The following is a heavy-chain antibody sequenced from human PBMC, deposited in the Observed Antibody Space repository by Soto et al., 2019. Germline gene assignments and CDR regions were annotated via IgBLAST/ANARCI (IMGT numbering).Heavy chain of an antibody. J-gene: IGHJ4*02. Sequence: GGSLRLSCAISGFSVSSNYLSWVRQAPGKGLEWVSVHYSGGSTYYADSVKGRFTISRDNTKNTLYLLMNSLKAEDTAIYYCARDRAPGEMATTFDYWGQGSQVTVSS. CDR1: GFSVSSNY. CDR2: HYSGGST. CDR3: ARDRAPGEMATTFDY. V-gene: IGHV3-53*01.